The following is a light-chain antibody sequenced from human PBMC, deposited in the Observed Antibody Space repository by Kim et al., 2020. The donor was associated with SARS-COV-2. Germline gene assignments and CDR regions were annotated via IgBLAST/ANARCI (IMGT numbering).Light chain of an antibody. V-gene: IGKV2-30*02. CDR1: QSLVHSDGSTY. CDR2: KVS. Sequence: DVVMTQSPLSLPVTLGQPASISCRSSQSLVHSDGSTYLNWFQQRPGQSPRRLIYKVSNRDSGVPDRFSGSGSGTDFTLKISRVEAEDVGVYYCMQGTHWLYTFGQGTKLEI. J-gene: IGKJ2*01. CDR3: MQGTHWLYT.